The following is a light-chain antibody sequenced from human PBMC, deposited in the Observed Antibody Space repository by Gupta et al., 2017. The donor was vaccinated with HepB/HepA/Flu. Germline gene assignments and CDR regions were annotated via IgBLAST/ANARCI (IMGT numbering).Light chain of an antibody. Sequence: SALTQPRSVSGSPGPSVTISCTGTSSNVGGYNYVSWYQQPPGEAPKLIIFDVTKRPAGVPDRVSGSKSGNTDSLTISGLRAEDEADYDCLAYASNDMFVFGTGTTLTVL. CDR2: DVT. V-gene: IGLV2-11*01. CDR1: SSNVGGYNY. J-gene: IGLJ1*01. CDR3: LAYASNDMFV.